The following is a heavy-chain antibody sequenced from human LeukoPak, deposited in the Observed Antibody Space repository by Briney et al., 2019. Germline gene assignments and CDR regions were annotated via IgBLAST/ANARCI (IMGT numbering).Heavy chain of an antibody. V-gene: IGHV5-51*01. CDR2: IYPGDSDT. Sequence: GESLKISCKGSGYSFTSYWIGWVRQMPGKGLEWMGIIYPGDSDTRYSPSFQGQVTISADKSISTAYLQWSSLKASDTAMYYCARAHGTGGDGYKGVDYWGQGTLVTVSS. J-gene: IGHJ4*02. CDR1: GYSFTSYW. D-gene: IGHD5-24*01. CDR3: ARAHGTGGDGYKGVDY.